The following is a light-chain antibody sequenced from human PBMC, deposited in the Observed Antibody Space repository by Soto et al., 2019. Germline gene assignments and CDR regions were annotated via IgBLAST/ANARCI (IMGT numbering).Light chain of an antibody. V-gene: IGLV2-23*03. J-gene: IGLJ1*01. CDR1: SSVVGSYNL. CDR3: CSYAGSNTFV. CDR2: EGS. Sequence: QSVLTQPASVSGSPGQSITISCTGTSSVVGSYNLVSWYQQHPGKAPKLMIYEGSKRPSGVSNRFSGSKSGNTASLTISGLQAEGEADYYCCSYAGSNTFVFGTGTKVTVL.